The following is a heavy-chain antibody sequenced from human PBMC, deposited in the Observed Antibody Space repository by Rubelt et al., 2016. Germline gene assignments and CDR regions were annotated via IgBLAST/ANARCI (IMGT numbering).Heavy chain of an antibody. CDR3: TLAGGGF. CDR2: SGSSSGHL. Sequence: EVQLVESGGGLVQPGGSLRVSCAASGFTFSSYSMNWVRQAPGKGLEWVSSSGSSSGHLYYADSVKGRVTMSRDNAKNSLYLQMNSLRDDDTAVYYCTLAGGGFWGQGTLVTVSS. D-gene: IGHD1-26*01. J-gene: IGHJ4*02. V-gene: IGHV3-21*01. CDR1: GFTFSSYS.